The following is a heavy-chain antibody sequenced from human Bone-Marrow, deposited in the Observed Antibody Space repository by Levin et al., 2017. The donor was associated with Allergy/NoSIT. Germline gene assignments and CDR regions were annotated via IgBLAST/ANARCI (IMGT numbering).Heavy chain of an antibody. CDR2: IYTSGTR. CDR1: GGSINSSY. Sequence: SQTLSLTCTVSGGSINSSYWSWIRQPAGKGLEWVGRIYTSGTRNYNPSLTGRVTMSVDPSKNQISLKLTSVTAADTAVYYCARDAGEQWLALKGDYYYYGMDVWGQGTTVTVSS. D-gene: IGHD6-19*01. J-gene: IGHJ6*02. V-gene: IGHV4-4*07. CDR3: ARDAGEQWLALKGDYYYYGMDV.